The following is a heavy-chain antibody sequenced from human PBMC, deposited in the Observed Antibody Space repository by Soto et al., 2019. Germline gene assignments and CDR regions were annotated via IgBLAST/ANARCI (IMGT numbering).Heavy chain of an antibody. Sequence: DAQLVESGGGLVQPGRSLRLSCAASRFTFDDYAMHWVRQAPGKGLEWVSGISWDSFSIGYADSVKGRFTISRDNAKKSLYLQMNSLTDEDTAFYYCAKDMRSATWYRGKDAFAVWGQGTMVTVSS. V-gene: IGHV3-9*01. CDR3: AKDMRSATWYRGKDAFAV. CDR2: ISWDSFSI. J-gene: IGHJ3*01. CDR1: RFTFDDYA. D-gene: IGHD2-15*01.